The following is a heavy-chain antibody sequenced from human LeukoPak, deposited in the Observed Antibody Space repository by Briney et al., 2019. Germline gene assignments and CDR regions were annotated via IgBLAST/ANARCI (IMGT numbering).Heavy chain of an antibody. CDR1: GFSFSNSW. Sequence: PGGSLRLSCAAYGFSFSNSWMTWVRQAPGKDLEWVASINPDGSEVSYVGSVKGRFTISRDNAKNSVYLQMSSLRAEETGVFYCARYRGYTSFDYWGQGALVAVSS. D-gene: IGHD5-18*01. V-gene: IGHV3-7*01. CDR3: ARYRGYTSFDY. J-gene: IGHJ4*02. CDR2: INPDGSEV.